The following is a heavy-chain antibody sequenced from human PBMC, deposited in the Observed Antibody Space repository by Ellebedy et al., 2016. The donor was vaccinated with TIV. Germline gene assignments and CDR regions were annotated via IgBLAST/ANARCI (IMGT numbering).Heavy chain of an antibody. V-gene: IGHV1-2*04. D-gene: IGHD2-15*01. Sequence: AASVKVSCKASGYTFTGYYMHWVRQAPGQGLEWMGWINPHSGDPNYAQQFQGWVTMTRDTSISTAYMELSRLRPDDTAIYYCAKERYCSGGSCYSYAFDIWGQGTMVTVSS. CDR2: INPHSGDP. J-gene: IGHJ3*02. CDR3: AKERYCSGGSCYSYAFDI. CDR1: GYTFTGYY.